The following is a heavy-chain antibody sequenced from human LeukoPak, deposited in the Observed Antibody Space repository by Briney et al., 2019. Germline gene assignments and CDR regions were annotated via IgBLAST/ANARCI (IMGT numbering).Heavy chain of an antibody. J-gene: IGHJ4*02. CDR2: ISSSGSSI. D-gene: IGHD6-19*01. CDR3: AKGPEYSSGWYEFDY. Sequence: GGSLRLSCAASGFTFSDYYMSWIRQAPGKGLEWVSYISSSGSSIYYADSVKGRFTISRDNAKNSLYLQMNSLRAEDTALYYCAKGPEYSSGWYEFDYWGQGTLVTVSS. CDR1: GFTFSDYY. V-gene: IGHV3-11*01.